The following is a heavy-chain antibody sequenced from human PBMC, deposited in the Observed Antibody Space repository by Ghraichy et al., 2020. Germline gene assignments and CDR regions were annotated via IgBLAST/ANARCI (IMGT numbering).Heavy chain of an antibody. V-gene: IGHV3-21*01. CDR1: GFTFSSYS. J-gene: IGHJ6*03. Sequence: GGSLRLSCAASGFTFSSYSMNWVRQAPGKGLEWVSSISSSSSYIYYADSVKGRFTISRDNAKNSLYLQMNSLRAEDTAVYYCAREGGPYYDFWSGYYGYYYYYMDVWGKGTTVTVSS. D-gene: IGHD3-3*01. CDR2: ISSSSSYI. CDR3: AREGGPYYDFWSGYYGYYYYYMDV.